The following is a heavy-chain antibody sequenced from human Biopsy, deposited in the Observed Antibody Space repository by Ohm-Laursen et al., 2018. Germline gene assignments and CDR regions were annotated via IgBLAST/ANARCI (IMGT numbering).Heavy chain of an antibody. D-gene: IGHD2-2*01. V-gene: IGHV3-21*01. CDR1: EFSVSSYD. CDR2: ISETSSHI. J-gene: IGHJ6*02. Sequence: SLRLSCTASEFSVSSYDMNWVRQAPGKGLEWISYISETSSHIYDADSVRGRFTVARDIAKNSLYPQLNSLRVEDTAVYYCARDSSRRAREGGMDVWGQGTTVTVSS. CDR3: ARDSSRRAREGGMDV.